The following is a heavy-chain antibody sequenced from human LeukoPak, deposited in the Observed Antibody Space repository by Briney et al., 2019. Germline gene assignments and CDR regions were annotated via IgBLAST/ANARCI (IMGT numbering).Heavy chain of an antibody. D-gene: IGHD5-12*01. J-gene: IGHJ4*02. CDR1: GYTFTSYD. V-gene: IGHV1-8*01. CDR3: ARPSGYDFYFDY. CDR2: MNPNSGNT. Sequence: ASVKVSCKASGYTFTSYDINWVRQDTGQGLEWMGWMNPNSGNTGYAQKSQGRVTMTRNTSISTAYMELSSLRSEDTAVYYCARPSGYDFYFDYWGQGTLVTVSS.